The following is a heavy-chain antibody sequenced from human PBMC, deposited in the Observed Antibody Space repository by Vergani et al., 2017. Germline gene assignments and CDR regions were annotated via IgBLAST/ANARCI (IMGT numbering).Heavy chain of an antibody. J-gene: IGHJ4*02. CDR3: ARQISGGRPSTMTAFDY. CDR2: VVYGGRT. Sequence: QMQLQESGPGLVKPSETLSLSCTVSGDSISTSSYAWGWIRKPPGKTLEWIGTVVYGGRTSYHPSLKSRVTLSLDTSKKQISLHLTSVTAANTAVYYCARQISGGRPSTMTAFDYWGQGTLVTVS. CDR1: GDSISTSSYA. D-gene: IGHD3-16*01. V-gene: IGHV4-39*01.